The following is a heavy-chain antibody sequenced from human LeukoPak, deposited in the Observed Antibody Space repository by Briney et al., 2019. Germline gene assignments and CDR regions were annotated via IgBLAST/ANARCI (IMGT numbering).Heavy chain of an antibody. V-gene: IGHV4-34*01. J-gene: IGHJ6*04. CDR1: GGSFSGYY. CDR2: INHSGST. CDR3: ARDGMTTVTTSRAGGRDV. D-gene: IGHD4-17*01. Sequence: SETLSLTCAVYGGSFSGYYWSWIRQPPGKGLEWIGEINHSGSTNYNPSLKSRVTISVDTSKNQFSLKLSSVTAADTAVYYCARDGMTTVTTSRAGGRDVWGKGTTVTVSS.